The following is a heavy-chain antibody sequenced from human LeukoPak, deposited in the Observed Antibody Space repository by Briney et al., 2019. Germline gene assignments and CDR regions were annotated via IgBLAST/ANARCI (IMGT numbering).Heavy chain of an antibody. CDR1: GFTFSSYS. CDR3: AELGITMIGGV. V-gene: IGHV3-21*01. CDR2: ISSSSSYI. J-gene: IGHJ6*04. Sequence: GGSLRLSCAASGFTFSSYSMNWVRQAPGKGLEWVSSISSSSSYIYYADSVKGRFTISRHNAKNSLYLQMNSLRAEDTAVYYCAELGITMIGGVWGKGTTVTISS. D-gene: IGHD3-10*02.